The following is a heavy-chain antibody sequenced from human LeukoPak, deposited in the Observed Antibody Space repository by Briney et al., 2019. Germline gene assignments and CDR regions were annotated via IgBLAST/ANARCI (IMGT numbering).Heavy chain of an antibody. CDR1: GFTFSSYA. CDR2: IGGSGGAT. V-gene: IGHV3-23*01. CDR3: AKDPGSTSSWYYYMDV. J-gene: IGHJ6*03. D-gene: IGHD2-2*01. Sequence: GGSLRLSCAASGFTFSSYAMSWVRQAPGKGLEWVSTIGGSGGATYYADSVKGRFTISRDNSKNTLFLQMNSLRAEDTAVYYCAKDPGSTSSWYYYMDVWGKGTTVTVSS.